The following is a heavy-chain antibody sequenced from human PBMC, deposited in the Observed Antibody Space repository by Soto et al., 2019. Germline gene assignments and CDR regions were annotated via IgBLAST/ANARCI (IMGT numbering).Heavy chain of an antibody. J-gene: IGHJ3*02. V-gene: IGHV3-74*01. CDR2: INSDGSST. CDR3: ASLGGGYSYSDAFDI. D-gene: IGHD5-18*01. CDR1: GFTFSSYW. Sequence: EVQLVESGGGLVQPGGSLRLSCAASGFTFSSYWMHWVRQAPGKGLVWVSRINSDGSSTSYADSVKGRFTISRDNAKNTLYLQMNSLRAEDTAVYYCASLGGGYSYSDAFDIWGQGTMVTVSS.